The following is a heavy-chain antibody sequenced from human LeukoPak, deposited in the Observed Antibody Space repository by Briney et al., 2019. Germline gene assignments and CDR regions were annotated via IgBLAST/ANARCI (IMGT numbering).Heavy chain of an antibody. J-gene: IGHJ4*02. CDR3: ARGGSSRFDQ. CDR2: ISPDGSEK. CDR1: GFTFNIYW. Sequence: QPGGSLRLSCAASGFTFNIYWQSWVRQAPGKGLEWVAKISPDGSEKYYVDSVKGRFTISRDNAKNSLDLQMSSLRADDTAVYYCARGGSSRFDQWGQGTLVTVSS. V-gene: IGHV3-7*04. D-gene: IGHD6-13*01.